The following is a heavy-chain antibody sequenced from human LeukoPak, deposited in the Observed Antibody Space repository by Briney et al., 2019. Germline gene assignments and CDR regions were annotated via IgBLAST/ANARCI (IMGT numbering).Heavy chain of an antibody. CDR3: ARVGYCSGGSCYRGIDY. J-gene: IGHJ4*02. Sequence: PSETLSLTCAVYGGSFSGYYWSWIRQPPGKGLEWIGEINHSGSTNYNPSLKSRVTISVDTSKNQCSLKLSSVTAADTAVYYCARVGYCSGGSCYRGIDYWGQGTLVTVSS. D-gene: IGHD2-15*01. CDR2: INHSGST. CDR1: GGSFSGYY. V-gene: IGHV4-34*01.